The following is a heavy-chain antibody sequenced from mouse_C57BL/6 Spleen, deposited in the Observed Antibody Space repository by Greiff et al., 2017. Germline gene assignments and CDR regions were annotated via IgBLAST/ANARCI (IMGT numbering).Heavy chain of an antibody. Sequence: EVKLMESGGGLVKPGGSLKLSCAASGFTFSDYGMHWVRQAPEKGLEWVAYISSGSSTIYYADTVKGRFTISRDNAKNTLFLQMTSLRSEDTAMYYCARGIYRHAMDYWGQGTSVTVSS. CDR2: ISSGSSTI. D-gene: IGHD2-1*01. CDR3: ARGIYRHAMDY. CDR1: GFTFSDYG. V-gene: IGHV5-17*01. J-gene: IGHJ4*01.